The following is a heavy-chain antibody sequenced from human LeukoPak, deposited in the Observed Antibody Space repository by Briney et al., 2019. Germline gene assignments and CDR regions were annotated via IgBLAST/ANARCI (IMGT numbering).Heavy chain of an antibody. CDR3: ARGPYDYVWGSYPLGAFDI. CDR2: IIPIFGTA. V-gene: IGHV1-69*05. CDR1: GGTFRSYA. J-gene: IGHJ3*02. D-gene: IGHD3-16*02. Sequence: GASVKVSCKASGGTFRSYAISWVRQAPGQGLEWMGGIIPIFGTANYAQKFQGRGTITTDESTSTAYMELSSLRSEDTAVYYCARGPYDYVWGSYPLGAFDIWGQGTMVTVSS.